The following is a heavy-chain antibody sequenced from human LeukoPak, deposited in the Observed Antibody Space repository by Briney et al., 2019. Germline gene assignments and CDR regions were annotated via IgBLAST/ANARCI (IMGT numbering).Heavy chain of an antibody. CDR3: ARASGASGSYYPY. D-gene: IGHD3-10*01. CDR2: INPNSGDP. V-gene: IGHV1-2*02. J-gene: IGHJ4*02. Sequence: ASVKVSCKASGYTFSDYYMHWVRQAPGQALEWMGWINPNSGDPNYAQSFQGRDTMTRDTSISTAYMELTRLTSDDTAMYYCARASGASGSYYPYWGQGTLVTVSS. CDR1: GYTFSDYY.